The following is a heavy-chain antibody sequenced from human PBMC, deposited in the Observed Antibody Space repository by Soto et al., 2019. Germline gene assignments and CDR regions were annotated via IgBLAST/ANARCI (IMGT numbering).Heavy chain of an antibody. J-gene: IGHJ4*02. CDR2: ISAHNGNT. CDR1: GYDFTTYG. D-gene: IGHD1-1*01. CDR3: ARGRYGDY. V-gene: IGHV1-18*01. Sequence: QVHLVQSGAEVKKSGASVKVSCKGSGYDFTTYGITWVRQAPGQGLEWMAWISAHNGNTDYAQKLQGRDTVTRETDPSTAYMELRSLRSDDTAVYYCARGRYGDYWGQGALVTVSS.